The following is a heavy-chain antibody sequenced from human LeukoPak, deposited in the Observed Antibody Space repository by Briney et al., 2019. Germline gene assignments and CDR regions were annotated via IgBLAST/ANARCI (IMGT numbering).Heavy chain of an antibody. CDR3: ARGRVVEVAATFVY. Sequence: GGSLRLSCAASGFTFSGIWMAWVRQAPGKGLEWVANIKQDGSEKYYVDSVKGRFTISRDNAKNSLYLQMNSLRAEDTAVYYCARGRVVEVAATFVYWGQGTLVTVSS. V-gene: IGHV3-7*01. D-gene: IGHD2-15*01. CDR1: GFTFSGIW. J-gene: IGHJ4*02. CDR2: IKQDGSEK.